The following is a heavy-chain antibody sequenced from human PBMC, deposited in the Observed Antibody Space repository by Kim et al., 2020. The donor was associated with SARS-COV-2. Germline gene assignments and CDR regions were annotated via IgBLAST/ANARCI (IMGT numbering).Heavy chain of an antibody. CDR2: IKSKAEGGTV. J-gene: IGHJ4*02. V-gene: IGHV3-15*01. CDR1: GFIFEKAW. Sequence: GGSLRLSCAASGFIFEKAWMSWVRQAPGKGLEWIGLIKSKAEGGTVDYAAPVKGSFTISRDDSRNTLYLRMNRLKTEATGVYYCTTVAYDVLTGYYVIWGQGIQVTVSS. CDR3: TTVAYDVLTGYYVI. D-gene: IGHD3-9*01.